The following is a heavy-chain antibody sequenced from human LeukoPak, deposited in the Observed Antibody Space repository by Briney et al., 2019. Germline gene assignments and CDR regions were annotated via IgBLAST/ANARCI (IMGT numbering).Heavy chain of an antibody. V-gene: IGHV3-21*01. CDR3: AKSRVVVITTGIDY. D-gene: IGHD3-22*01. Sequence: GGSLRLSCAASGFTFSRHNMNWVRQAPGKGLEWVSSISSSSSYIYYADSVKGRFTISRDNARNSLYLQMNSLRAEDTAVYYCAKSRVVVITTGIDYWGQGTLVTVSS. CDR2: ISSSSSYI. J-gene: IGHJ4*02. CDR1: GFTFSRHN.